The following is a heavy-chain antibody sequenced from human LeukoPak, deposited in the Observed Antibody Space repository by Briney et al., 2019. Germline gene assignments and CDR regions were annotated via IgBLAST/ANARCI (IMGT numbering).Heavy chain of an antibody. V-gene: IGHV3-48*01. CDR1: GFTFSCYS. D-gene: IGHD3-10*01. J-gene: IGHJ4*02. CDR3: ARDGLLWFGETYGGYFDY. CDR2: ISSSSSTI. Sequence: GGSLRLSCAASGFTFSCYSMNWVRQAPGKGLEWVSYISSSSSTIYYADSVKGRFTISRDNAKNSLYPQMNSLRAEDTAVYYRARDGLLWFGETYGGYFDYWGQGTLVTVSS.